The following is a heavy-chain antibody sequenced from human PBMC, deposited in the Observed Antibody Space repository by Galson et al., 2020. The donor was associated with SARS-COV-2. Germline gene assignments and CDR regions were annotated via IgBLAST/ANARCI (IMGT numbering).Heavy chain of an antibody. CDR3: ATDRPNYDIWTGYYKGDWYFDL. V-gene: IGHV1-24*01. J-gene: IGHJ2*01. CDR2: FDPEDGET. CDR1: GYTLTELS. Sequence: ASVKVSCKVSGYTLTELSMHWVRQAPGKGLEWMGGFDPEDGETIYAQKFQGRVTMTEDTSTDTAYMELSSLRSEDTAVYYCATDRPNYDIWTGYYKGDWYFDLWGRGTLVTVSS. D-gene: IGHD3-9*01.